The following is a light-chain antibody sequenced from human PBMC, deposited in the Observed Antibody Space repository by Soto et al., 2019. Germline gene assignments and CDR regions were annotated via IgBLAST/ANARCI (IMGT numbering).Light chain of an antibody. CDR1: QGISSY. J-gene: IGKJ1*01. V-gene: IGKV1-8*01. CDR3: QQYYSYPHT. Sequence: AIRMTQSASSFSACTGDRVTITCRASQGISSYLAWYQQKPGKAPKLLIYAASTLQSGVPSRFSGSGSGTDFTLTISCLQSEDFATYYCQQYYSYPHTFGQGTKVEIK. CDR2: AAS.